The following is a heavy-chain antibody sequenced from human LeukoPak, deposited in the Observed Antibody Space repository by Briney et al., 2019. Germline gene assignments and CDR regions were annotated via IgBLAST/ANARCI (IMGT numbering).Heavy chain of an antibody. Sequence: ASVKVSCKASGYTFTSYAMNWVRQGPGQGPEWMGVSNPSGGSTTNAQKFQGRVTMTRDTSTSTVYMELSSLRSEDTAIYYCARARGSGSYYGHDYYYYHYMDVWGKGTTVTVSS. CDR1: GYTFTSYA. D-gene: IGHD3-10*01. V-gene: IGHV1-46*01. CDR2: SNPSGGST. CDR3: ARARGSGSYYGHDYYYYHYMDV. J-gene: IGHJ6*03.